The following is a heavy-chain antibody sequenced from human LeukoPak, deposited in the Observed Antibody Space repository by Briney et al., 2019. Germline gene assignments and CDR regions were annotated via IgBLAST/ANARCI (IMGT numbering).Heavy chain of an antibody. CDR2: ISGSGGST. CDR1: GFTFSSYA. CDR3: ARDHPEVVGDHDAFDI. Sequence: PGGSLRLSCAASGFTFSSYAMSWVRQAPGKGLEWVSAISGSGGSTYYADSVKGRFTISRDNSKNTLYLQMNSLRAEDTAVYYCARDHPEVVGDHDAFDIWGQGTMVTVSS. V-gene: IGHV3-23*01. D-gene: IGHD1-26*01. J-gene: IGHJ3*02.